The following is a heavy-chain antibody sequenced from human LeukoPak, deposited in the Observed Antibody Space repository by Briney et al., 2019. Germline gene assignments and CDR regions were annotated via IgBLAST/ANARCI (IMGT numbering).Heavy chain of an antibody. J-gene: IGHJ4*02. D-gene: IGHD5-24*01. CDR2: ISSNGGST. V-gene: IGHV3-64D*09. CDR3: ARVVGDGYNRDY. CDR1: GFTFSSYA. Sequence: PGGSLRLSCSASGFTFSSYAMHWVRQAPGKGLEYVSAISSNGGSTYYADSVKGRFTISRDNSKNTLYLQMSSLRTEDTAVYYCARVVGDGYNRDYWGQGTLVTVSS.